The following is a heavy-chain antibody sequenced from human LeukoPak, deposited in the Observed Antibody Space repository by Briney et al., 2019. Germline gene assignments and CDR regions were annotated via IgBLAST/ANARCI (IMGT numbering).Heavy chain of an antibody. CDR3: ARQMQSHGNFDS. D-gene: IGHD1-26*01. CDR2: IFHDGTT. V-gene: IGHV3-53*01. CDR1: GLTFSNNY. Sequence: GGSLRLSCAASGLTFSNNYVSWVRQAPGKGLEWVSVIFHDGTTYYADSVKGRFTISRENARNSLYLQMNSLRAEDTAMYYCARQMQSHGNFDSWGQGTLVTVSS. J-gene: IGHJ4*02.